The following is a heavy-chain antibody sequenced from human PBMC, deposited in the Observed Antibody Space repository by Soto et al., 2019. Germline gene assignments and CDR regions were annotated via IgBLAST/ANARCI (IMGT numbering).Heavy chain of an antibody. CDR2: MNGNSGKT. CDR1: GYTFTSYV. Sequence: ASVKVSCKADGYTFTSYVINWVRQAPGQGLEWMGWMNGNSGKTGYAQKFQGRITMTRNTSITTAYMQLSNLRSDDTAVFFCATGGHNIPYSWFKRCGQLTLVTVCS. V-gene: IGHV1-8*01. D-gene: IGHD1-1*01. J-gene: IGHJ5*02. CDR3: ATGGHNIPYSWFKR.